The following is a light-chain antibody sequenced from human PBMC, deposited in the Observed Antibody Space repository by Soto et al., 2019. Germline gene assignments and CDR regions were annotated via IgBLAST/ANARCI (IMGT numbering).Light chain of an antibody. CDR1: GSDVGGYNY. J-gene: IGLJ2*01. Sequence: QSALTQPASVSGSPGQSITISCIGSGSDVGGYNYVSWYQHHPGRVPKPMIFEVSDRPSGVSSRFSGSKSGNTAYLTISGLQAEDEADYYCSSFSSTSTIVFGGGTKLTVL. V-gene: IGLV2-14*01. CDR2: EVS. CDR3: SSFSSTSTIV.